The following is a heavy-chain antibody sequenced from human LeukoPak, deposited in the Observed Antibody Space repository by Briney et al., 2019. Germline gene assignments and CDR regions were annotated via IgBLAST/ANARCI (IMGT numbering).Heavy chain of an antibody. CDR1: GGSISSGSYY. D-gene: IGHD4-11*01. V-gene: IGHV4-61*02. Sequence: PSETLSLTCTVSGGSISSGSYYWSWIRQPAGKGLEWIGRIYTSGSTNYNPSLKSRVTISVGTSKNQFSLKLSSVTAADTAVYYCARTDYPVYFDYWGQGTLVTVSS. CDR2: IYTSGST. CDR3: ARTDYPVYFDY. J-gene: IGHJ4*02.